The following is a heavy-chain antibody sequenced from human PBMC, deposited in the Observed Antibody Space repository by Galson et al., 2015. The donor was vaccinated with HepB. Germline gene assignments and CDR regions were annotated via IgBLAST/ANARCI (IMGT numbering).Heavy chain of an antibody. CDR2: ISGSDGST. D-gene: IGHD2-15*01. CDR3: AKRMGGRPIPIIVVVVAADY. J-gene: IGHJ4*02. CDR1: GFAFSSYA. V-gene: IGHV3-23*01. Sequence: SLRLSCAASGFAFSSYAMSWVRQAPGKGLEWVSAISGSDGSTYYADSVKGRFTISRDNSKNTLYLQMNSLRAEDTAVYYCAKRMGGRPIPIIVVVVAADYWGQGTLVTVSS.